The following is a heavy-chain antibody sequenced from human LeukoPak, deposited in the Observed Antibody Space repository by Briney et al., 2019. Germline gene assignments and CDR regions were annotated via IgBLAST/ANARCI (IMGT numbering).Heavy chain of an antibody. V-gene: IGHV3-21*04. CDR2: ISYTGTYI. CDR1: GFTFSNSA. D-gene: IGHD1-26*01. Sequence: PGGSLRLSCAASGFTFSNSAMGWVRQAPRKGLEWVSSISYTGTYIYYADSVKGRFTISRDNAQNSLYLQMNSLRAEDTAIYYCVRDRGTYRPIDYWGQGTLVTVSS. J-gene: IGHJ4*02. CDR3: VRDRGTYRPIDY.